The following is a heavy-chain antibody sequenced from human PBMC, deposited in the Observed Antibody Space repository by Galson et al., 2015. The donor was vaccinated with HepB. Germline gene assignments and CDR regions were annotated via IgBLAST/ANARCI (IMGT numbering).Heavy chain of an antibody. V-gene: IGHV3-33*06. J-gene: IGHJ6*01. Sequence: SLRLSCAASGFNFSNYGMHWVRQAPGKGLEWVAVIWFDGSDKYYRESVKGRFTISRDNSKNTLYLQMNSLRAEDTAVYYCAKDTDRLERVNLYYYYGIDVWGQGTTVTVSS. D-gene: IGHD1-1*01. CDR1: GFNFSNYG. CDR3: AKDTDRLERVNLYYYYGIDV. CDR2: IWFDGSDK.